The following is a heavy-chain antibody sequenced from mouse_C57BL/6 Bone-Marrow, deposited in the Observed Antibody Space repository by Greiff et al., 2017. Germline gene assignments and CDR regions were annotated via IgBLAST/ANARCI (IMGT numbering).Heavy chain of an antibody. Sequence: EVQLQQSGAELVRPGASVTLSCTASGFNIKDDYMHWVKQRPEHGLEWIGWIDPENGDTEYASKFHGKATITADTSSNTAYLQLSSLTSEDTAVYYCTTHYDYLWFAYWGQGTLVTVSA. J-gene: IGHJ3*01. V-gene: IGHV14-4*01. CDR1: GFNIKDDY. CDR3: TTHYDYLWFAY. CDR2: IDPENGDT. D-gene: IGHD2-4*01.